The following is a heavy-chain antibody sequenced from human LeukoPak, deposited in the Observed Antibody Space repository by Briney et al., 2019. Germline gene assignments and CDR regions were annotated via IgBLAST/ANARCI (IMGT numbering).Heavy chain of an antibody. J-gene: IGHJ4*02. D-gene: IGHD6-6*01. Sequence: GASVKVSCKASGYTFTNYYMHWVRQAPGQGLEWMGGIIPIFGTANYAQKFQGRVTITADKSTSTAYMELSSLRSEDTAVYYCARRSYSSSDHFDYWGQGTLVTVS. CDR1: GYTFTNYY. V-gene: IGHV1-69*06. CDR3: ARRSYSSSDHFDY. CDR2: IIPIFGTA.